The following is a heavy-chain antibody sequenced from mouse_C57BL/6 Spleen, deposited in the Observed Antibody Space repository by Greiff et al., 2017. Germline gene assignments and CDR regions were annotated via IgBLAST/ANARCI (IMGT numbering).Heavy chain of an antibody. CDR3: ARDDGYDVDYAMDY. V-gene: IGHV1-82*01. J-gene: IGHJ4*01. Sequence: QVQLQQSGPELVKPGASVKISCKASGYAFSSSWMNWVKQRPGKGLEWIGRIYPGDGDTNYNGKFKGKATLTADKSSSTAYMQLSSLTSEDSAVYFCARDDGYDVDYAMDYWGQGTSVTVSS. CDR2: IYPGDGDT. D-gene: IGHD2-2*01. CDR1: GYAFSSSW.